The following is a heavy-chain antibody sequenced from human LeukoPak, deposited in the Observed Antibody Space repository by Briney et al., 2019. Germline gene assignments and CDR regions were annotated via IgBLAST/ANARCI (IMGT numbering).Heavy chain of an antibody. CDR2: IYYSGST. CDR3: ARGVNSGYFDY. D-gene: IGHD1-26*01. V-gene: IGHV4-59*01. Sequence: SETLSLTCRVSGGSISSYYWSWIRQPPGKGLEWIGYIYYSGSTNYNPSLKSRVTISVDTSKNQFSLKLTSVTAADTAVYYCARGVNSGYFDYCGQGTLVTVSS. CDR1: GGSISSYY. J-gene: IGHJ4*02.